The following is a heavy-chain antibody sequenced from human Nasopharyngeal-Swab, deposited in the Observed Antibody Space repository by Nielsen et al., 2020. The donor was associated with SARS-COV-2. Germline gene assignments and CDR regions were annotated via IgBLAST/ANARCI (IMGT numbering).Heavy chain of an antibody. CDR1: GDSVSSSSAA. J-gene: IGHJ6*03. Sequence: QIPALTLAIPGDSVSSSSAAWNWIRQSPSTGLEWLGRTYYRSKWYNDYAVSVKSRITINPDTSKNQFSLHLNSVTPEDTAVYYCARARGAYGDYYYNDYTDVWGKGTTVTVSS. D-gene: IGHD4-17*01. CDR3: ARARGAYGDYYYNDYTDV. CDR2: TYYRSKWYN. V-gene: IGHV6-1*01.